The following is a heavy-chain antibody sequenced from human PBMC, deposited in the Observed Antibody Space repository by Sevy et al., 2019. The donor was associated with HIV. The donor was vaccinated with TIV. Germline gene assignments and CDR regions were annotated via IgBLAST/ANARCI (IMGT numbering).Heavy chain of an antibody. Sequence: GGSPRLSCAASGFTFSSYGMHWVRQAPGKGLEWVAVISYDGSNKYYADSVKGRFTISRDNSKNTLYLQMNSLRAEDTAVYYCAKDLWRLDIVVVVAATSPVVYYYGMDVWGQGTTVTVSS. CDR3: AKDLWRLDIVVVVAATSPVVYYYGMDV. CDR1: GFTFSSYG. D-gene: IGHD2-15*01. CDR2: ISYDGSNK. J-gene: IGHJ6*02. V-gene: IGHV3-30*18.